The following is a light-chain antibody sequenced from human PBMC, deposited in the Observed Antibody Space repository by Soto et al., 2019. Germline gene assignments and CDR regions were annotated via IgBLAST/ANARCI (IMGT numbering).Light chain of an antibody. CDR3: LHHNSYLALT. Sequence: DIQMTQSPSSLSASVGDRVTITCRASQGIRDDLGWYQQKPGKAPKRMIYAASTLQSGVPSRFSSSESATEFTLTISSLQPEDFATYYCLHHNSYLALTFGGGTKVEIK. J-gene: IGKJ4*02. V-gene: IGKV1-17*01. CDR2: AAS. CDR1: QGIRDD.